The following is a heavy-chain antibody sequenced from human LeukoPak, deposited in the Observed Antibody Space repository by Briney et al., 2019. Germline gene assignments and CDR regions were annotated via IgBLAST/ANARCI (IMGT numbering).Heavy chain of an antibody. V-gene: IGHV3-74*01. CDR2: IKRDGGT. CDR3: ARAPSEIGGYYPEYFRH. CDR1: EFTFSTYW. Sequence: TGGSLRLSCAASEFTFSTYWMHWVRQAPGKGLVWVSRIKRDGGTNYADSVKGRFTISRDNAKKTVSLQMNSLRPEDTGVYYCARAPSEIGGYYPEYFRHWGQGTLVTVSS. J-gene: IGHJ1*01. D-gene: IGHD3-22*01.